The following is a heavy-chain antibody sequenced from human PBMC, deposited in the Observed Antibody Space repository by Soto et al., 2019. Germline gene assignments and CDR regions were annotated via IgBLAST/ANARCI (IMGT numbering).Heavy chain of an antibody. CDR2: ISGSGDST. J-gene: IGHJ4*02. CDR3: ARRGSGSYYDY. D-gene: IGHD1-26*01. Sequence: EVQLLESGGGLVQPGGSLRLCCAASGFTFSSYAMRWVRQAPGKGLEWVSAISGSGDSTYYADSVKGRFTTSRDNSKNTLYLQMNSLRAEDTAVYDCARRGSGSYYDYWGQGTLVTVSS. CDR1: GFTFSSYA. V-gene: IGHV3-23*01.